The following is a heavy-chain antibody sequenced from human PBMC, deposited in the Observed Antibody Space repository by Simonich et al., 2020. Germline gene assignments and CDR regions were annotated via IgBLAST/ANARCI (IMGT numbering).Heavy chain of an antibody. CDR3: ARVGYSNYYYYGMDV. D-gene: IGHD6-13*01. V-gene: IGHV4-38-2*01. Sequence: QVQLQESGPGLVKPSETLSLTCAVSGYSISSGYYWGWIRQPPGKGLEWIGSIYHSGRAHYTPSLKSRVPIYVDPSNNQFSLKLSSVTAADTAVYYCARVGYSNYYYYGMDVWGQGTTVTVSS. CDR1: GYSISSGYY. J-gene: IGHJ6*02. CDR2: IYHSGRA.